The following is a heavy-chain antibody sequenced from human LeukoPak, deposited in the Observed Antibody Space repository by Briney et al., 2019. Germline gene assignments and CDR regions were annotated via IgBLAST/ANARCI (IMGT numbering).Heavy chain of an antibody. V-gene: IGHV3-30*18. D-gene: IGHD3-10*01. CDR1: GFTFSSYG. CDR2: ISYDGSNK. CDR3: AKDLGWHGSGSYLDY. J-gene: IGHJ4*02. Sequence: PGGSLRLSCAASGFTFSSYGMHWVRQAPGKGLEWVAVISYDGSNKYYADSVKGRFTISRDNSKNTLYLQMNSLRAEDTAVYYCAKDLGWHGSGSYLDYWGQGTLVTVSS.